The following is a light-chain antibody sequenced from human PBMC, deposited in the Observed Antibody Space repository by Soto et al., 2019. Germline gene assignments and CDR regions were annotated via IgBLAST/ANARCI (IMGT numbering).Light chain of an antibody. CDR1: QSISSY. J-gene: IGKJ1*01. CDR3: QQSYSTPHT. V-gene: IGKV1-39*01. CDR2: AAS. Sequence: DIQMTQSPSSLSASVGDRVTITCRASQSISSYLNWYQQKPGKAPKLLIYAASSLQSGVPSRFSGSGSGTDFTHTISSLQPEDFATYYGQQSYSTPHTFGQGTKVEIK.